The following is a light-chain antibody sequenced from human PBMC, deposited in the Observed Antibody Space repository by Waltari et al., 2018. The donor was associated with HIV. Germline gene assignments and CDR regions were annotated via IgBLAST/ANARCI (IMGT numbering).Light chain of an antibody. Sequence: SYELTPPPSVSVSPGQPASITRSGDKLGDKYACWYQQKPGQSPVVVIYQDSKRPSGIPERFSGSNSGNTATLTISGTQAMDEADYYCQAWDSSTVVFGGGTKLTVL. J-gene: IGLJ2*01. CDR3: QAWDSSTVV. V-gene: IGLV3-1*01. CDR1: KLGDKY. CDR2: QDS.